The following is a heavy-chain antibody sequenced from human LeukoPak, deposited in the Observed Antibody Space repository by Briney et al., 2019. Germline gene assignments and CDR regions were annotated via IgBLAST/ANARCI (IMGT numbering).Heavy chain of an antibody. CDR3: ARDISSGWS. D-gene: IGHD6-19*01. Sequence: SETLSLTCAVYGGSFSGYYWSWIRQPPGKGLEWIGEINHSGSTNYNPSLKSRVTISVDTSKNQFSLKLSSVTAADTAVYYCARDISSGWSWGQGTLVTVSS. CDR2: INHSGST. CDR1: GGSFSGYY. V-gene: IGHV4-34*01. J-gene: IGHJ5*02.